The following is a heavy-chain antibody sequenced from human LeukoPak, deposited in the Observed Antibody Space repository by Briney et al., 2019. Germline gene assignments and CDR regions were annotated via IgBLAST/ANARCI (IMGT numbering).Heavy chain of an antibody. Sequence: GGSLRLSCAASGFTFSNYAMHWVRQAPGKGLEWVAVISYDGSNKYYAVSVKGRFTISRDNSKNTLYLQMNSLRAEDTAVYYCAKGGKYSSSSGTYYFDYWGQGTLVTVSS. J-gene: IGHJ4*02. CDR2: ISYDGSNK. CDR1: GFTFSNYA. CDR3: AKGGKYSSSSGTYYFDY. V-gene: IGHV3-30-3*01. D-gene: IGHD6-6*01.